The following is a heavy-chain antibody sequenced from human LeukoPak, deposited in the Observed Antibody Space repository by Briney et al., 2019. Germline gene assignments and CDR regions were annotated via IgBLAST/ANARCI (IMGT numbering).Heavy chain of an antibody. Sequence: SETLSLTCTVSGGSLSSSTYYWGWIRQPPGEGLEWIGSMYYSGSSYYNQSLKSRVTISVDTSKNQFSLKLTSVTAADTAVYYCARHYYDSSGYYPWYFDYWGQGALVTVSS. CDR3: ARHYYDSSGYYPWYFDY. CDR2: MYYSGSS. V-gene: IGHV4-39*01. CDR1: GGSLSSSTYY. J-gene: IGHJ4*02. D-gene: IGHD3-22*01.